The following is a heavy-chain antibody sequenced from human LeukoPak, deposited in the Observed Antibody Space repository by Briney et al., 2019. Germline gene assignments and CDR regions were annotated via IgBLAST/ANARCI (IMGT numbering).Heavy chain of an antibody. CDR3: RVVITTTDY. D-gene: IGHD3-22*01. V-gene: IGHV3-30*03. J-gene: IGHJ4*02. CDR2: ISYDGSNK. Sequence: GGSLRLSCAASGFTFSSYVMHWVRQAPGKGLEWVAVISYDGSNKYYADSVKGRFTISRDNSKNTLYLQMNSLRAEDTAVYYCRVVITTTDYWGQGTLVTVSS. CDR1: GFTFSSYV.